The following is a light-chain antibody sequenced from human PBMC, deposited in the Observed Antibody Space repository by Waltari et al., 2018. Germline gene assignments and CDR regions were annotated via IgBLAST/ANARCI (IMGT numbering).Light chain of an antibody. V-gene: IGLV3-1*01. Sequence: SYEVTQPPSVSVSPRQRATITCSGEKLGSKYVSWYQQKSGQSPVLVIYRDDKRPSGIPERFSGSNSENTATLTISGTQPMDEADYYCQAWDSSAFVFGAGTKVTVL. CDR1: KLGSKY. CDR3: QAWDSSAFV. CDR2: RDD. J-gene: IGLJ1*01.